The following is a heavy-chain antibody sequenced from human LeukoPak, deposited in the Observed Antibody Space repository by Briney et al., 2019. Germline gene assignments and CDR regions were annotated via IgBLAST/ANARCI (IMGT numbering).Heavy chain of an antibody. CDR1: GGSISSYY. D-gene: IGHD6-19*01. J-gene: IGHJ4*02. Sequence: PSETLSLTCTVSGGSISSYYWSWIWQPAGKGLEWIGRIYTSGSTNYNPSLKSRVTMSVDTSKNQFSLKLSSVAAADTAVYYCARDPPGGWYYFDYWGQGTLVTVSS. CDR3: ARDPPGGWYYFDY. CDR2: IYTSGST. V-gene: IGHV4-4*07.